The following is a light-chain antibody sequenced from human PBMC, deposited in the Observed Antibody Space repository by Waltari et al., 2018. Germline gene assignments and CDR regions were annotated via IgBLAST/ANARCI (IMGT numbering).Light chain of an antibody. J-gene: IGLJ1*01. CDR1: NIADKN. CDR2: YDS. V-gene: IGLV3-21*04. CDR3: QVWDTSIDLSV. Sequence: SYVLTQAPSVSVAPGETARITCGGNNIADKNVHWYQQKPGQAPVLVIFYDSDRPSGIRGRFSGSNSGKTATLTISRAEAGDEADYYCQVWDTSIDLSVFGTGTKVTVL.